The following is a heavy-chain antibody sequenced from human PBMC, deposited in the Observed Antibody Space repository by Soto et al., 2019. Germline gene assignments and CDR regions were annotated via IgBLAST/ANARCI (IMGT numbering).Heavy chain of an antibody. CDR2: IWYDGSNK. V-gene: IGHV3-33*01. J-gene: IGHJ6*02. D-gene: IGHD1-20*01. CDR1: GFTFSSYG. Sequence: GGSLRLSCAASGFTFSSYGMHWVRQAPGKGLEWVAVIWYDGSNKYYADSVKGRFTISRDNSKNTLYLQMNSLRAEDTAVYYCASDGPDRYLCYYGMDVWGQGTTVTVSS. CDR3: ASDGPDRYLCYYGMDV.